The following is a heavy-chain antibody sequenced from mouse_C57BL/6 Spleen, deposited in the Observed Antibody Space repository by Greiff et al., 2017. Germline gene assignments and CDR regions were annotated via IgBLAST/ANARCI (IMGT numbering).Heavy chain of an antibody. CDR2: IYPGDGDT. V-gene: IGHV1-82*01. CDR3: ARGYYGSSYKGDYFDY. CDR1: GYAFRSSW. D-gene: IGHD1-1*01. J-gene: IGHJ2*01. Sequence: VMLVESGPELVKPGASVKISCKASGYAFRSSWMNWVKQRPGKGLEWIGRIYPGDGDTNYNGKFKGKATLTADKSSSTAYMQLSSLTSEDSAVYFCARGYYGSSYKGDYFDYWGQGTTLTVSS.